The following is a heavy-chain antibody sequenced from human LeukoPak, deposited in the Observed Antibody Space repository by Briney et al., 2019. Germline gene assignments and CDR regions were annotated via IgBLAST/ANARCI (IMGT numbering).Heavy chain of an antibody. D-gene: IGHD6-13*01. CDR3: AREGMSSSWLPFDY. CDR2: IYYSGST. V-gene: IGHV4-31*03. J-gene: IGHJ4*02. Sequence: SETLSLTCSVSGGSISSGGYYWSWIRQHPGKGLEWIGYIYYSGSTYYNPSLKSRVTISVDTSKNQFSLKLSSVTAADTAVYYCAREGMSSSWLPFDYWGQGTLVTVSS. CDR1: GGSISSGGYY.